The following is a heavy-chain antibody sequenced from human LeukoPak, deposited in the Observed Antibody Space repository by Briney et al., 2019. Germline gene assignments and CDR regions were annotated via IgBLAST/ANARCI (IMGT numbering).Heavy chain of an antibody. CDR2: INHSGYT. V-gene: IGHV4-34*01. D-gene: IGHD2-21*02. J-gene: IGHJ4*02. CDR1: GVSFDDYY. CDR3: TKMTAGHDY. Sequence: PSETLSLTCAVSGVSFDDYYWSWVRQTPGKGLEWIGEINHSGYTNDSPSLKSRVTLSIDTSRKQFSLNLRSVTVADTGIYYCTKMTAGHDYWGQGTLVTVSS.